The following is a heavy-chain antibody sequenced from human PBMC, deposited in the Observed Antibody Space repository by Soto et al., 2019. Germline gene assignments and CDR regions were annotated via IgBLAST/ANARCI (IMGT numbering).Heavy chain of an antibody. Sequence: QVQLQESGPGLVKPSETLSLTCTVSGGFVNSDTHSWSWIRQTPGKRLEWIGFIYSGGSTKNPSPRSRVTMSVDTSKNQFSLKLRSVIVADTAVYHCARFVRSCSATTCSPRADVWGQGITVTVSS. V-gene: IGHV4-61*01. CDR3: ARFVRSCSATTCSPRADV. D-gene: IGHD2-2*01. J-gene: IGHJ6*02. CDR1: GGFVNSDTHS. CDR2: IYSGGST.